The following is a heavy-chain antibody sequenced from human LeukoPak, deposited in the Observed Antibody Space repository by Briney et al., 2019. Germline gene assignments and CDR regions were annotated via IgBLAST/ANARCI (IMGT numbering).Heavy chain of an antibody. Sequence: GGSLRLSCAASGFTVSSNYMSWVRQAPGKGLEWVSVIHSGGSTYYADSVKGRFTISRDNAKNSLYLQMNSLRAEDTAVYYCAREPRSAYWGQGTLVTVSS. J-gene: IGHJ4*02. CDR2: IHSGGST. CDR1: GFTVSSNY. CDR3: AREPRSAY. V-gene: IGHV3-53*01.